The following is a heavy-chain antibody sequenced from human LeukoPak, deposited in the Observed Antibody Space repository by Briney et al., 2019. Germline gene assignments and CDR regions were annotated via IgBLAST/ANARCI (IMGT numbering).Heavy chain of an antibody. D-gene: IGHD5-12*01. CDR2: IKQDGSEK. J-gene: IGHJ4*02. CDR1: GFTFSSYW. Sequence: PGGSLRLSCAASGFTFSSYWMSWVRQAPGKGLEWVANIKQDGSEKYYADSVKGRFTISRDNAKNSLYLQMNSLRAEDTAVYYCARIFFSGYDLYFDYWGQGTLVTVSS. CDR3: ARIFFSGYDLYFDY. V-gene: IGHV3-7*01.